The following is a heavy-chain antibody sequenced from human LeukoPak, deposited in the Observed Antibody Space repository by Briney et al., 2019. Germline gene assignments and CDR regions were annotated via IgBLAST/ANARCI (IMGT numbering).Heavy chain of an antibody. CDR2: ISYDGSNK. J-gene: IGHJ4*02. Sequence: GGSLRLSCAASGFTFSSYAMHWVRQAPGKGLEWVAVISYDGSNKYYADSVKGRFTISRDNSKNTLYLQMNSLRAEDTAVYYCARTHCSSTSCPIDYWGQGTLVTVSS. CDR3: ARTHCSSTSCPIDY. V-gene: IGHV3-30-3*01. D-gene: IGHD2-2*01. CDR1: GFTFSSYA.